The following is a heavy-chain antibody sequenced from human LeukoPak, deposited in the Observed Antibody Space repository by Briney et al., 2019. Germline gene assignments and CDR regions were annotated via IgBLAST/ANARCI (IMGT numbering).Heavy chain of an antibody. J-gene: IGHJ4*02. Sequence: PGGSLRLSCAASGFTVSSNYMSWVRQAPGKGLEWVSVIYSGGSTYYADSVKGRFTISRDNSKNTLYLQMNSLRAEDTAVYYCARNIATLGSEIDYWGQGTLVTVSS. V-gene: IGHV3-66*01. D-gene: IGHD2-15*01. CDR3: ARNIATLGSEIDY. CDR2: IYSGGST. CDR1: GFTVSSNY.